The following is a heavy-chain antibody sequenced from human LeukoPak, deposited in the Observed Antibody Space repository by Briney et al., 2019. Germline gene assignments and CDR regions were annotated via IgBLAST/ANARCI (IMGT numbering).Heavy chain of an antibody. V-gene: IGHV4-39*07. CDR1: GGSISSSSYY. CDR3: ARDRLQYLDY. CDR2: IYYSGST. D-gene: IGHD3-16*01. Sequence: SETLSLTCTVSGGSISSSSYYWGWIRQPPGKGLEWIGSIYYSGSTYYNPSLKSRVTISVDTSKNQFSLKLSSVTAADTAVYYCARDRLQYLDYWGQGTLVTVSS. J-gene: IGHJ4*02.